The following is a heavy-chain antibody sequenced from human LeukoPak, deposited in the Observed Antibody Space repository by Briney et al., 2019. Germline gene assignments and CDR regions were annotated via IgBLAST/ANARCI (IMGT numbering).Heavy chain of an antibody. J-gene: IGHJ4*02. V-gene: IGHV4-59*08. Sequence: SETLSLTCTVSGASISSYYWSWIRQPPGKGLEWIGYIYYSGSTNYNPSLKSRVTISVDTSKNQFSLKLSSVTAADTAVYYCARSGYCYDSLDYWGQGTLVTVSS. CDR2: IYYSGST. CDR3: ARSGYCYDSLDY. D-gene: IGHD3-22*01. CDR1: GASISSYY.